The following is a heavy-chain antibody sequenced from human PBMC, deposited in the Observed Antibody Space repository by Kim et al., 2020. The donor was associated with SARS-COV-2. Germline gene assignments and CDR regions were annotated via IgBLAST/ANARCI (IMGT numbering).Heavy chain of an antibody. CDR1: GFTFSSYA. CDR3: ARGIYDFWSGYYDHYGMDL. Sequence: GGSLRLSCAASGFTFSSYAMHWVRQAPGKGLEWVAVISYDGSNKYYADSVKGRFTISRDNSKNTLYLQMNSLRAEDTAVYYCARGIYDFWSGYYDHYGMDLWGQGTTLTVS. D-gene: IGHD3-3*01. V-gene: IGHV3-30-3*01. CDR2: ISYDGSNK. J-gene: IGHJ6*02.